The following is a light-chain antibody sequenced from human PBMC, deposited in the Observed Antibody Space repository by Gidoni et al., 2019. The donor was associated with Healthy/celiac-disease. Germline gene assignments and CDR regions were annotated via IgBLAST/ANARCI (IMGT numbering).Light chain of an antibody. Sequence: DIQMTQSPSSLSASVGDRVTITCQASQNISNYLNWYQQKPGKAPKLLIYDASNLETGVPSRFSGSGSGTDFTFTISSLQAEDIATYYCRQYDNLTFGGGTKVEIK. V-gene: IGKV1-33*01. CDR2: DAS. CDR3: RQYDNLT. J-gene: IGKJ4*01. CDR1: QNISNY.